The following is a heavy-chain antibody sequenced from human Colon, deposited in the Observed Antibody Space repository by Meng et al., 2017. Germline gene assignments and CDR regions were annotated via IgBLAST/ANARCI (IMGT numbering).Heavy chain of an antibody. Sequence: SETLSLTCTVSGASINSGSYFWTWLLQPAGEGLEYIGLIYTSGSTDYNPSLKSRVTISLDTSKNSFSLNMTSVTAADTAVYYCARGAPPSPFDYWGQGTLVTVSS. D-gene: IGHD2-2*01. CDR2: IYTSGST. V-gene: IGHV4-61*02. J-gene: IGHJ4*02. CDR3: ARGAPPSPFDY. CDR1: GASINSGSYF.